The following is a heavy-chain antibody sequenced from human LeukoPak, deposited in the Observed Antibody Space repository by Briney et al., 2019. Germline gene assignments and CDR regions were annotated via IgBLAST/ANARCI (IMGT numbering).Heavy chain of an antibody. CDR2: INEDGSVK. V-gene: IGHV3-7*01. D-gene: IGHD6-6*01. J-gene: IGHJ4*02. CDR3: MAESSSPWEGY. Sequence: GGSLRLSCADSGFRFSRHWMDWVRQAPGKGLKWVANINEDGSVKNYVDSVRGRFTVSRDNAKNSLYLQMNSLRGEDTAVYYCMAESSSPWEGYWGQGTLVTVSS. CDR1: GFRFSRHW.